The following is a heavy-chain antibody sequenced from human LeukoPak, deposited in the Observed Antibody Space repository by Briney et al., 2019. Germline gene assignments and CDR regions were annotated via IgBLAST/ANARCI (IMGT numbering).Heavy chain of an antibody. CDR2: ISHDGSNK. V-gene: IGHV3-30*18. CDR3: AKAPQYYYDSSGLSADY. J-gene: IGHJ4*02. Sequence: GGSLRLSCAASGFTFSSYGMHWVRQAPGKGLEWVAVISHDGSNKYYADSVKGRFTISRDNSKNTLYLQMNSLRAEDTAVYYCAKAPQYYYDSSGLSADYWGQGTLVTVSS. D-gene: IGHD3-22*01. CDR1: GFTFSSYG.